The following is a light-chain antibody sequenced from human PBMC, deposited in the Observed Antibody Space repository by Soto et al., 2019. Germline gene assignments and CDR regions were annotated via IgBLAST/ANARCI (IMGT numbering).Light chain of an antibody. CDR1: QSVGSN. J-gene: IGKJ1*01. V-gene: IGKV3-15*01. CDR2: GAS. CDR3: QQYNKWPPWT. Sequence: EIVRTQSPATLSVSPGERATLSCRASQSVGSNLAWYQQKPGQAPRLLIYGASTRATGIPARFSGSGSGTEFTPTISGLQTEDSAVYYCQQYNKWPPWTFGQGNKVDIK.